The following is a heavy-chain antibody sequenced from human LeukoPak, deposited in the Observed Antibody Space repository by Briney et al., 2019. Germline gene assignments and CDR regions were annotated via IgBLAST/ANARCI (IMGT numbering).Heavy chain of an antibody. CDR2: IYYSGYT. J-gene: IGHJ4*02. Sequence: SETLSLTCTVSGASISSYYWSWIRQPSGKGLEWIGCIYYSGYTNYNPSLKSRVTMSVDTSKNQFSLKVSSVTAADTAVYYCARDPGPYCTTTSCYVDYWGRGTLVTVSS. CDR1: GASISSYY. V-gene: IGHV4-59*01. CDR3: ARDPGPYCTTTSCYVDY. D-gene: IGHD2-2*01.